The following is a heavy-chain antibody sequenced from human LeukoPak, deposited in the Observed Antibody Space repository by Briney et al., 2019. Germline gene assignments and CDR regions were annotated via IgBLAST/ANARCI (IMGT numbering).Heavy chain of an antibody. CDR1: GGSISSGDYH. Sequence: SETLSLTCTVSGGSISSGDYHWSWIRQPPGKGLEWIGYIYYSGSTYYNPSLKSRVTISVDTSKNQFSLKLSSVTAADTAVYYCASTINNDYGDYGRFDYWGQGTLVTVSS. J-gene: IGHJ4*02. D-gene: IGHD4-17*01. CDR2: IYYSGST. CDR3: ASTINNDYGDYGRFDY. V-gene: IGHV4-30-4*08.